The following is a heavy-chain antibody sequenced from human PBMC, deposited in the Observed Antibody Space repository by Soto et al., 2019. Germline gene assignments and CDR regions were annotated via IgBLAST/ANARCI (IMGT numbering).Heavy chain of an antibody. CDR1: GYTFTSYA. Sequence: QVQLVQSGAEVKKPGASVKVSCKASGYTFTSYAMHWVRQAPGQRLVWMGWINAGNGNTKYSQKFQGRVTITRDSSAGTAYMKLNSLRSDDTAVYYCARPQYCSSTSCYTMGSGREGYYYYGMDVWGQGTTVTVSS. D-gene: IGHD2-2*02. CDR2: INAGNGNT. V-gene: IGHV1-3*01. CDR3: ARPQYCSSTSCYTMGSGREGYYYYGMDV. J-gene: IGHJ6*02.